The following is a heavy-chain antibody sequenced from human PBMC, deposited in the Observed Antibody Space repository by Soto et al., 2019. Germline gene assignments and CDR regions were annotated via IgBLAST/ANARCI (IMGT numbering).Heavy chain of an antibody. CDR3: ASARSSWYVFWFDP. J-gene: IGHJ5*02. V-gene: IGHV3-33*01. D-gene: IGHD6-13*01. Sequence: PGGSLRLSCAASGFTFSSYGMHWVRQAPGKGLEWVAVIWYDGSNKYYADSVKGRFTISRDNSKNTLYLQMNSLRAEDTAVYYCASARSSWYVFWFDPWGQGNLVTVSS. CDR2: IWYDGSNK. CDR1: GFTFSSYG.